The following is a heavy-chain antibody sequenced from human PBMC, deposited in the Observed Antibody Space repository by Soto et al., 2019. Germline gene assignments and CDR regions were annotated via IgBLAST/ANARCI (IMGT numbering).Heavy chain of an antibody. CDR2: ISRSDDGP. D-gene: IGHD1-7*01. CDR1: GFTFNSYA. J-gene: IGHJ5*02. V-gene: IGHV3-23*01. Sequence: GGSLRLSCAASGFTFNSYAMSWVRQAPGKGLEWVSSISRSDDGPYYADSVKGRFTISRDNSQNTLFLLMNSLRADDTALYYCAKNYFFDPWGQGAPVTVSS. CDR3: AKNYFFDP.